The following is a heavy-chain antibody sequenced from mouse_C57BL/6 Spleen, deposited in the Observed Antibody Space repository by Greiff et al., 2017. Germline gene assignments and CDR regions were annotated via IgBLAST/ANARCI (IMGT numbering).Heavy chain of an antibody. V-gene: IGHV5-6*01. J-gene: IGHJ4*01. CDR1: GFTFSSYG. Sequence: EVKLQESGGDLVKPGGSLKLSCAASGFTFSSYGMSWVRQTPDKRLAWVATISSGGSYTYYPASVKGRFTISSDNAKNTLYLQMSSLKSEDTAMYYCARHDPIYYGYVDYAMDYWGQGTSGTVSS. CDR2: ISSGGSYT. CDR3: ARHDPIYYGYVDYAMDY. D-gene: IGHD2-2*01.